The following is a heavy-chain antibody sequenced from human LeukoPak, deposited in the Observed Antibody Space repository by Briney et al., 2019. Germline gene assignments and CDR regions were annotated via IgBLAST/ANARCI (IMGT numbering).Heavy chain of an antibody. CDR2: ISGSGGST. Sequence: PGGSLRLSCAASGFTFSSYAMSWVRQAPGKGLEWVSAISGSGGSTYYADSVKGRFTISRDNSKNTLYLQMNSLRAEDTAVYYRARPKRADDAFDIWGQGTMVTVSS. CDR1: GFTFSSYA. J-gene: IGHJ3*02. V-gene: IGHV3-23*01. CDR3: ARPKRADDAFDI.